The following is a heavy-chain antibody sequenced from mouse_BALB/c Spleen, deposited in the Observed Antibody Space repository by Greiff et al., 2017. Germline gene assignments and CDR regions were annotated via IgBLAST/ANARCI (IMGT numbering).Heavy chain of an antibody. D-gene: IGHD2-4*01. CDR1: GYNFTSYW. J-gene: IGHJ4*01. V-gene: IGHV1-55*01. Sequence: QVHLQQPGAELVKPGTSVKLSCKASGYNFTSYWINWVKLRPGQGLEWIGDIYPGSGSTNYNEKFKSKATLTVDTSSSTAYMQLSSLASEDSALYYCARVLYYDYDDGDYYAMDYWGQGTSVTVSS. CDR3: ARVLYYDYDDGDYYAMDY. CDR2: IYPGSGST.